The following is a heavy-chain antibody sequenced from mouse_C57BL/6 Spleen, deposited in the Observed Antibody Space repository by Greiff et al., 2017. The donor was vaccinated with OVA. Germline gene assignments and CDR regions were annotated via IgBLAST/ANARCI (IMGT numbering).Heavy chain of an antibody. V-gene: IGHV1-52*01. CDR3: ARGKDYDAMDY. CDR1: GYTFTSYW. J-gene: IGHJ4*01. CDR2: IDPSDSET. Sequence: QVQLQQPGAELVRPGSSVKLSCKASGYTFTSYWMHWVKQRPIQGLEWIGNIDPSDSETHYNQKFKDKATLTVDKSSSTAYMQLSSLTSEDSAVYYCARGKDYDAMDYWGQGTSVTVSS.